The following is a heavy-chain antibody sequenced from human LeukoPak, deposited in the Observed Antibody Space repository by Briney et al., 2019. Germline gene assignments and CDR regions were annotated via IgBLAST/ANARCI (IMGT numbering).Heavy chain of an antibody. CDR3: ASNYDILTGYYPDYYYYYMDV. CDR2: IIPIFGTA. D-gene: IGHD3-9*01. CDR1: GGTFSSYA. V-gene: IGHV1-69*05. J-gene: IGHJ6*03. Sequence: GASLKVSCKASGGTFSSYAISWVRQAPGQGLEWMGGIIPIFGTANYAQKFQGRVTITTDESTSTAYMELSSLRSEDTAVYYCASNYDILTGYYPDYYYYYMDVWGKGTTVTVSS.